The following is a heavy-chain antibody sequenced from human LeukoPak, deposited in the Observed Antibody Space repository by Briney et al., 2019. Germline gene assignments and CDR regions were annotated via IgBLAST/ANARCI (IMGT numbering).Heavy chain of an antibody. CDR3: ARTGRRQWFDI. CDR1: GFTFSSYS. J-gene: IGHJ3*02. D-gene: IGHD6-19*01. CDR2: ISSSSSYI. V-gene: IGHV3-21*01. Sequence: GGSLRLSCAASGFTFSSYSMNWVRQAPGKGLEWVSSISSSSSYIYYADSVKGRFTISRDNSKNTLYLQMNSLRAEDTAVYYCARTGRRQWFDIWGQGTMVTVSS.